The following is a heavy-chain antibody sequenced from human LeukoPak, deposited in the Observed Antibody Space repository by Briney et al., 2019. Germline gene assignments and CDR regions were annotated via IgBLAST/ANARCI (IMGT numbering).Heavy chain of an antibody. CDR3: ARDEEYSGSYGGSYFDY. CDR1: RFTFSSSDYG. D-gene: IGHD1-26*01. V-gene: IGHV3-33*08. Sequence: GSSLRLSCAVSRFTFSSSDYGMPGARQAPGKGGEGVVVIWYDGSNKDYADCVKGLINITRDKYKNTVYVKMNSQRAEDGSVYYCARDEEYSGSYGGSYFDYWGQGTLVTVSS. J-gene: IGHJ4*02. CDR2: IWYDGSNK.